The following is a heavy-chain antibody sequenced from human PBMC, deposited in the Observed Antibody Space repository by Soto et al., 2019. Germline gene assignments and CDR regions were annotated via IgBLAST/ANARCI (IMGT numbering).Heavy chain of an antibody. CDR2: ISGSGSTI. CDR1: GFTFSSYA. V-gene: IGHV3-23*01. J-gene: IGHJ4*02. D-gene: IGHD3-22*01. CDR3: AKVFYYHDSSGYYYFDY. Sequence: GGSLRLSCAASGFTFSSYAVSWVRQAPGKGPEWISSISGSGSTIYYADSVKGRFTISRDNSKNTLYLQMSSLRAEDTAVYYCAKVFYYHDSSGYYYFDYWGQGTLVTVSS.